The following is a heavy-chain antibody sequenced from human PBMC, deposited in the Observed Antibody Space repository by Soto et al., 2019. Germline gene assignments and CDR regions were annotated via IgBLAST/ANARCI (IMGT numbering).Heavy chain of an antibody. CDR2: IYSGGST. J-gene: IGHJ4*02. D-gene: IGHD6-13*01. CDR3: ARDEVAAAGRDY. V-gene: IGHV3-53*01. Sequence: PVGSLRLSCAASGFTVSSNYMSWVRQAPGKGLEWVSVIYSGGSTYYADSVKGRFTISRDNSKNTLYLQMNSLRAEDTAVYYCARDEVAAAGRDYWGQGTLLTVSS. CDR1: GFTVSSNY.